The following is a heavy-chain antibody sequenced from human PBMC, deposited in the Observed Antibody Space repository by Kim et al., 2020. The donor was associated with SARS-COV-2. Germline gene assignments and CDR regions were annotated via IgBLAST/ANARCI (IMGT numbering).Heavy chain of an antibody. V-gene: IGHV4-39*01. J-gene: IGHJ6*02. CDR1: GGSISSSSYY. CDR2: IYYSGST. Sequence: SETQSLTCTVSGGSISSSSYYWGWIRQPPGKGPEWIGSIYYSGSTYYNPSLKSRVTISVDTSKNQFSLKLSSVTAADTAVYYCARQGDSSSWSRLFFLYYYYGMDVWGQGTTVTVSS. D-gene: IGHD6-13*01. CDR3: ARQGDSSSWSRLFFLYYYYGMDV.